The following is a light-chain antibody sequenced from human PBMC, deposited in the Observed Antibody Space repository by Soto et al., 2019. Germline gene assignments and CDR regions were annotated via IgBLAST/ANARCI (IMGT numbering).Light chain of an antibody. CDR2: DAS. CDR3: QQLNTYPRT. J-gene: IGKJ3*01. Sequence: DIQLTQSPSTLSAYVGHRLNITCRASQSISDWLAWYQQKPGKAPELLISDASTLATGVPSRFSGSGSGTEFTLTISSLQTDDSATYFCQQLNTYPRTFGPGTKVDVK. V-gene: IGKV1-5*01. CDR1: QSISDW.